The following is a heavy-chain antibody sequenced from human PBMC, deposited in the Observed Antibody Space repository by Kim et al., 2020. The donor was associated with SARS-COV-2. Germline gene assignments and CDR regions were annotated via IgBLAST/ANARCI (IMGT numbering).Heavy chain of an antibody. Sequence: GGSLRLSCAASGFTFSSYAMHWVRQAPGKGLEWVAVISYDGSNKYYADSVKGRFTISRDNSKNTLYLQMNSLRAEDTAVYYCATHSGYDSYSFDYLGQGT. CDR2: ISYDGSNK. CDR1: GFTFSSYA. CDR3: ATHSGYDSYSFDY. V-gene: IGHV3-30-3*01. J-gene: IGHJ4*02. D-gene: IGHD5-12*01.